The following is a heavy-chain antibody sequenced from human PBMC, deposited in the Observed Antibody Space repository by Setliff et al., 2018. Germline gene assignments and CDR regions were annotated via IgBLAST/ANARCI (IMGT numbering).Heavy chain of an antibody. D-gene: IGHD3-22*01. Sequence: ASVKVSCKASGYTFTGYYMHWVRQAPGQGLEWIGRINPNSGGTNYAQKSQGRVTMTRDTSISTAYMELSRLRSDDTAVYYRARDYYYYDSSGYYYANWYFDLWGRGTLVTVSS. CDR3: ARDYYYYDSSGYYYANWYFDL. V-gene: IGHV1-2*06. CDR2: INPNSGGT. CDR1: GYTFTGYY. J-gene: IGHJ2*01.